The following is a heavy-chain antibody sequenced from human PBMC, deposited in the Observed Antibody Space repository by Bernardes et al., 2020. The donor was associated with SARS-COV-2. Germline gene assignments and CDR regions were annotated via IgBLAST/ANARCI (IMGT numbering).Heavy chain of an antibody. CDR1: GYTFTEYY. J-gene: IGHJ6*02. Sequence: ASVKVSCKASGYTFTEYYMHWVRQAPGQGLEWMGWINPNSGDTNYAQKFQGRVTMTKDTSISTAYMELSRLRSDDTAVYYCATIDHIAAPRAYYYYGMDVWGQGTTVTVSS. D-gene: IGHD6-13*01. CDR3: ATIDHIAAPRAYYYYGMDV. CDR2: INPNSGDT. V-gene: IGHV1-2*02.